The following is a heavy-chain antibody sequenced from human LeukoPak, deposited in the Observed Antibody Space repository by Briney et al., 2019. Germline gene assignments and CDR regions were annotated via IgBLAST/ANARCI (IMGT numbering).Heavy chain of an antibody. V-gene: IGHV1-18*01. J-gene: IGHJ4*02. CDR3: AKTMGATDGCYFDY. Sequence: ASVKVSCKASGYTFTSYGISWVRQAPGQGLEWMGWISAYHGNTNYAQKLQGRVTMTTDTSTSTAYMELSSLRSEDTAVYYCAKTMGATDGCYFDYWGQGTLVTVSS. CDR1: GYTFTSYG. CDR2: ISAYHGNT. D-gene: IGHD1-26*01.